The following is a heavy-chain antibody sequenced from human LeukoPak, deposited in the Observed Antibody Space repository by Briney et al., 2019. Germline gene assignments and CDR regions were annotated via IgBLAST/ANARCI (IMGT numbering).Heavy chain of an antibody. CDR1: GFTFSSYS. CDR3: ARAGGSTVSHSDY. J-gene: IGHJ4*02. CDR2: ISSSTSYI. D-gene: IGHD4-17*01. Sequence: GGSLRLSCAASGFTFSSYSMNWIRQAPGKGLEWVSTISSSTSYIYYADSVKGRFTISKDNAKNSLYLQMNSLRAEDTAVYYCARAGGSTVSHSDYWGQGTLVTVSS. V-gene: IGHV3-21*01.